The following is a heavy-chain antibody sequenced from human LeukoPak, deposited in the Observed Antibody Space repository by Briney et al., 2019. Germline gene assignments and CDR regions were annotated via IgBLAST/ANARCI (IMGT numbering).Heavy chain of an antibody. CDR3: AKEVKDTGYYHLDN. D-gene: IGHD3-3*01. V-gene: IGHV3-23*01. J-gene: IGHJ4*02. CDR2: VRGSGGST. CDR1: GFTFSIYA. Sequence: GGSLRLSCAASGFTFSIYAMSWVRQAPGKGLEWVSGVRGSGGSTNYADSVKGRFTISRDNSKNTLYLQMNRLRDEDTALFYCAKEVKDTGYYHLDNWGQGTLVTVSS.